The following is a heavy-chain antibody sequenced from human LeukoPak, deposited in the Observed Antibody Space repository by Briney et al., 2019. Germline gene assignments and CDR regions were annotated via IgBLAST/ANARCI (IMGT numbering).Heavy chain of an antibody. CDR3: ARVVTTYYYGSGSYYNPTYFDY. J-gene: IGHJ4*02. CDR1: GFTVSSNY. Sequence: QPGGSLRLSCAASGFTVSSNYMSWVRQAPGKGLEWVSVIYSGGSTYYADSVKGRFTISRDNSKNTLYLQMNSLRAEDTAVYYCARVVTTYYYGSGSYYNPTYFDYWGQGTLVTVSS. CDR2: IYSGGST. V-gene: IGHV3-53*01. D-gene: IGHD3-10*01.